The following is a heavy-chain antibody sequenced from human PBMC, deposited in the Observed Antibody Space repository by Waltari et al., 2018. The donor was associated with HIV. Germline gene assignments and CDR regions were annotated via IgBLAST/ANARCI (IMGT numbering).Heavy chain of an antibody. CDR2: IYTSGST. J-gene: IGHJ6*02. D-gene: IGHD3-16*01. Sequence: QVQLQESGPGLVKPSETLSLTCTVTGGSISSYYWSWIRQPAGKGLEWIGRIYTSGSTNYNPSLKSRVTMSVDTSKNQFSLKLSSVTAADTAVYYCARDQIAGWALGAHGMDVWGQGTTVTVSS. CDR1: GGSISSYY. CDR3: ARDQIAGWALGAHGMDV. V-gene: IGHV4-4*07.